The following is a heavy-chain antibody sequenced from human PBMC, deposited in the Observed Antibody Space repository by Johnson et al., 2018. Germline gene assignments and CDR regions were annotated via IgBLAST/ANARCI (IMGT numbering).Heavy chain of an antibody. CDR1: GFTFSSYG. J-gene: IGHJ6*02. Sequence: VQLVQSGGGVVQPGRSLRLSCAASGFTFSSYGMHWVRQAPGKGLEWVAVISYDGSNKYYADSVKGRFTISRDNSKNTLYLQMNSLRAEDTVGYYCAKLRTILGGAYGMDVWGQGTTVTVSS. CDR3: AKLRTILGGAYGMDV. D-gene: IGHD3-3*01. CDR2: ISYDGSNK. V-gene: IGHV3-30*18.